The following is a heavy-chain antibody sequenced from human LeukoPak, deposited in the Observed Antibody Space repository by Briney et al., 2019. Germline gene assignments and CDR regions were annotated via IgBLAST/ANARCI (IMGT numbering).Heavy chain of an antibody. J-gene: IGHJ4*02. CDR3: ASTGIAVAGNFDY. CDR2: INPNSGGT. D-gene: IGHD6-19*01. CDR1: GYTFTGYY. V-gene: IGHV1-2*06. Sequence: GASVKVSCKASGYTFTGYYMHWVRQAPGQGLEWMGRINPNSGGTNYVQKFQGRVTMTRDTSISTAYMELSKLRSDDTAVYYCASTGIAVAGNFDYWGQGTLVTVSS.